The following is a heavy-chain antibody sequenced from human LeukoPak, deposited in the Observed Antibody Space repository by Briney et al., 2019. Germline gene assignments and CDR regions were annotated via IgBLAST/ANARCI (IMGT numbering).Heavy chain of an antibody. D-gene: IGHD3-10*01. Sequence: SETLSLTCSVSGGSISSYYWGWIRQPPGKGLEWIGYIYYSGGTNYNPSLQSRVTISVDTSKNHFSLKLSSLTAADTAVYYCARGGYDSGTYKYWYFDLWGRGTLVTVSS. CDR3: ARGGYDSGTYKYWYFDL. CDR1: GGSISSYY. V-gene: IGHV4-59*01. J-gene: IGHJ2*01. CDR2: IYYSGGT.